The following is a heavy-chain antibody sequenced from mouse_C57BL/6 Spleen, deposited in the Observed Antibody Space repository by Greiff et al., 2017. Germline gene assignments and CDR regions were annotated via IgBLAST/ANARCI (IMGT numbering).Heavy chain of an antibody. Sequence: QVQLQQPGAELVMPGASVKLSCKASGYTFTSYWMHWVKQRPGQGLEWIGEIDPSDSYTNYNQKFKGKSTLTVDKSSSTAYMQLSSLTSEDSAVYYCARYRPTYCVDYWGQGTTLTVSS. CDR2: IDPSDSYT. CDR1: GYTFTSYW. V-gene: IGHV1-69*01. J-gene: IGHJ2*01. CDR3: ARYRPTYCVDY. D-gene: IGHD1-1*01.